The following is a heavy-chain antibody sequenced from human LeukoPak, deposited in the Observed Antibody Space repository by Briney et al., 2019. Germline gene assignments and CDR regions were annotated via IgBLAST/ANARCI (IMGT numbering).Heavy chain of an antibody. CDR1: GGTFSSYA. D-gene: IGHD1-14*01. CDR3: AREQNRHYNYYYGMDV. V-gene: IGHV1-69*13. CDR2: IIPIFGTA. J-gene: IGHJ6*02. Sequence: SVKVSCKASGGTFSSYAISWVRQAPGQGLEWMGGIIPIFGTANYAQKFQGRVTITADESTSTAYMELSSLRSEDTAVYYCAREQNRHYNYYYGMDVWGQGTTVTVSS.